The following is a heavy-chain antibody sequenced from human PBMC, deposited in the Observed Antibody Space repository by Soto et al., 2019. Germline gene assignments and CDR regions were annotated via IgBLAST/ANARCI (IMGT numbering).Heavy chain of an antibody. J-gene: IGHJ5*02. CDR1: GGSFSGYY. CDR2: INHSGST. D-gene: IGHD4-17*01. V-gene: IGHV4-34*01. CDR3: ARGRRTVVSRFDP. Sequence: QVQLQQWGAGLLKPSETLSLTCAVYGGSFSGYYWSWIRQPPGKGLEWIGEINHSGSTNYTPSLNSRVTISVDTAKTPFSLKLSSGAAADAAVYYCARGRRTVVSRFDPWGQGTLVTVSS.